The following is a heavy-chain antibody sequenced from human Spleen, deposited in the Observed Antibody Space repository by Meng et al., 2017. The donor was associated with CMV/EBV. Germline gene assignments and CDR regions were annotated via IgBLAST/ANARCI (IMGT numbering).Heavy chain of an antibody. Sequence: SGFTFSDHALHWVRQAPGKGLEWVAALSYDGGYGYYADSVKGRFTISRDNSKNTLYLQMNSLRAEDTAVYYCARDVTTVVGLPWFDPWGQGTLVTVSS. J-gene: IGHJ5*02. D-gene: IGHD1-14*01. CDR3: ARDVTTVVGLPWFDP. V-gene: IGHV3-30-3*01. CDR1: GFTFSDHA. CDR2: LSYDGGYG.